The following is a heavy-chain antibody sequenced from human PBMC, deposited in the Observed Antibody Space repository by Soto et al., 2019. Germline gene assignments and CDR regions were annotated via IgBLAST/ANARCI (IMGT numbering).Heavy chain of an antibody. J-gene: IGHJ6*02. D-gene: IGHD2-2*01. V-gene: IGHV3-23*01. CDR1: GFTFSTHA. Sequence: LRFSCVASGFTFSTHAMSWVRQAPGKGLEWVSTFSGSGGNIYYAESVKGRLTISRDDSKNTLYLQMNSLRVEDTAVYYCAKDPPWTVGPLAMDVWGQGTTVTVSS. CDR2: FSGSGGNI. CDR3: AKDPPWTVGPLAMDV.